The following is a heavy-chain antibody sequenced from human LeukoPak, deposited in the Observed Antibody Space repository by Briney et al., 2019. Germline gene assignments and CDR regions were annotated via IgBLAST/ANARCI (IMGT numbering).Heavy chain of an antibody. CDR2: ISAYNGNT. Sequence: ASVNVSCKASGYTFTTYGISWVRQAPGQGLEWMGWISAYNGNTNYAQKFQGRVTMTTDTSTSTAYMELRSLRSDDTAVYYCANSSFQDYYYMDVWGKGTTVTVSS. D-gene: IGHD6-6*01. CDR1: GYTFTTYG. J-gene: IGHJ6*03. V-gene: IGHV1-18*01. CDR3: ANSSFQDYYYMDV.